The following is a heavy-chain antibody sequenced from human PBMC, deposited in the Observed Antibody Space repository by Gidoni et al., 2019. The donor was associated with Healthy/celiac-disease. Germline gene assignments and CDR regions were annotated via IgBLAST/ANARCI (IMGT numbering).Heavy chain of an antibody. CDR3: AGQGLCGGDCYYGLGAFDI. J-gene: IGHJ3*02. Sequence: QLQLQESGPGLVKPSETLSLTCTVSGGSISSSSYYWGWIRQPPGKGLEWIGSIYYSGSTYYNPSLKSRVTISVDTSKNQFSLKLSSVTAADTAVYYCAGQGLCGGDCYYGLGAFDIWGQGTMVTVSS. D-gene: IGHD2-21*02. V-gene: IGHV4-39*01. CDR1: GGSISSSSYY. CDR2: IYYSGST.